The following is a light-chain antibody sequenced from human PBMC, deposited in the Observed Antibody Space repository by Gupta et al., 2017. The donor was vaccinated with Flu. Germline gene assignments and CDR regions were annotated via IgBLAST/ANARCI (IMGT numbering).Light chain of an antibody. Sequence: QSVLTQPPSVSGAPGQTVPISCTGSSSNIGAGHYVHWYQQLPGTAPKLLIFDYNNRPSGVPDRFSGSRSGTSAFLAITGLQAEDEADYYCQSHDSSLSAFVFGTGTMVTVL. CDR2: DYN. V-gene: IGLV1-40*01. CDR3: QSHDSSLSAFV. CDR1: SSNIGAGHY. J-gene: IGLJ1*01.